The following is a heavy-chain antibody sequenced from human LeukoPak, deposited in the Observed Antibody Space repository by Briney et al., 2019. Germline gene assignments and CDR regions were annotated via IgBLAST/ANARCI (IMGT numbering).Heavy chain of an antibody. CDR2: IYYSGST. Sequence: SETLSLTCTVSGGSISSSSYYWGWIRQPPGKGLEWIGSIYYSGSTYYNPSLKSRVTVSLDTSKNQFSLKLTSVTAADTAVYYCARVRLCGSISCYGDFDYWGQGTLVTVSS. CDR1: GGSISSSSYY. D-gene: IGHD2-2*01. CDR3: ARVRLCGSISCYGDFDY. J-gene: IGHJ4*02. V-gene: IGHV4-39*07.